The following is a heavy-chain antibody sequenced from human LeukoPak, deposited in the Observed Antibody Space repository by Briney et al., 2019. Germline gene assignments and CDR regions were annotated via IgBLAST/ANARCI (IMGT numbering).Heavy chain of an antibody. CDR3: AKDEYSDYVGY. CDR1: GLTVSDKF. D-gene: IGHD4-11*01. V-gene: IGHV3-66*01. Sequence: GGFLRFSCAASGLTVSDKFMSWGRQAPGKGLEWVSVIYSGGSTYYADSVKGRFTISRDHSKNTLYVQMNSLRAEDTAVYYCAKDEYSDYVGYSGQGHVVTVS. J-gene: IGHJ4*02. CDR2: IYSGGST.